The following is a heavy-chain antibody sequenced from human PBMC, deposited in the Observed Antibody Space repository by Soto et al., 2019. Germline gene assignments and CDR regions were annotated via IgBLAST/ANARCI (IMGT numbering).Heavy chain of an antibody. J-gene: IGHJ6*02. CDR1: GYSFTSYW. CDR3: ARNGAPGYCSSTSCSKAYYYYYGMDV. D-gene: IGHD2-2*03. CDR2: IYPGDSDT. Sequence: RGESLKISCKGSGYSFTSYWIGWVRQMPGKGLGWMGIIYPGDSDTRYSPSFQGQVTISAGKSISTAYLQWSSLKASDTAMYYCARNGAPGYCSSTSCSKAYYYYYGMDVWGQGTTVTVSS. V-gene: IGHV5-51*01.